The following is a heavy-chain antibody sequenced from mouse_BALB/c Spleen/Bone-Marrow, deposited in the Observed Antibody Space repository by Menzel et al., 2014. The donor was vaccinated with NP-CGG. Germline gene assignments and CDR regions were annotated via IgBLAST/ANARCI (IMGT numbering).Heavy chain of an antibody. Sequence: DVHLVESGGDLVKPGGSLKLSCAASGFTFSSYGMSWVRQTPDKRLEWVATISTGGSYTYYPDSVKGRFTISRDNAKNTLYLQMSSLKSEDTAMYYCARHAYYDQTEVSFVYWGQGTLVTVSA. V-gene: IGHV5-6*01. CDR1: GFTFSSYG. CDR2: ISTGGSYT. D-gene: IGHD2-4*01. CDR3: ARHAYYDQTEVSFVY. J-gene: IGHJ3*01.